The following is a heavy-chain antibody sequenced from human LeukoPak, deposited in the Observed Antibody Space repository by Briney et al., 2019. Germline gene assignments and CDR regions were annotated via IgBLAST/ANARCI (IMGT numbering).Heavy chain of an antibody. CDR3: ARQGITIFGVVIMNYYGMDV. CDR1: GGSFSGYY. J-gene: IGHJ6*02. V-gene: IGHV4-34*01. Sequence: SETLSLTCAVYGGSFSGYYWSWIRQPPGKGLEWIGSIYYSGSTYYNPSLKSRVTISVDTSKNQFSLKLSSVTAADTAVYYCARQGITIFGVVIMNYYGMDVWGQGTTVTVSS. CDR2: IYYSGST. D-gene: IGHD3-3*01.